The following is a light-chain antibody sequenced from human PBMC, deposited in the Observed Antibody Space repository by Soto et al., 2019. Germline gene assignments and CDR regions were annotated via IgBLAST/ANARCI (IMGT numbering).Light chain of an antibody. J-gene: IGKJ1*01. V-gene: IGKV3-20*01. CDR2: GAS. CDR1: QSVSSN. Sequence: EIVMTQSPATLSVSPVGRATPSFRASQSVSSNLAWYQQKPGQAPRLLIYGASSRATGIPDRFSGSGSGTDFTLTISRLEPEDFAVYYCQQYGSSPPWTFGQGTKVDIK. CDR3: QQYGSSPPWT.